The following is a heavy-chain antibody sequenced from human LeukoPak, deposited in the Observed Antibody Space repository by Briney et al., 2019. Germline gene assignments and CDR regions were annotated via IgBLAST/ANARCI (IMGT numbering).Heavy chain of an antibody. J-gene: IGHJ5*02. CDR1: GGTFSSYA. Sequence: SVKVSCKASGGTFSSYAISWVRQAPGQGLEWMGRITPILGIANYAQKFQGRVTITADKSTSTAYMELSSLRSEDTAVYYCARDRTLYYDFWSGTVPFDPWGQGTLVTVSS. D-gene: IGHD3-3*01. V-gene: IGHV1-69*04. CDR3: ARDRTLYYDFWSGTVPFDP. CDR2: ITPILGIA.